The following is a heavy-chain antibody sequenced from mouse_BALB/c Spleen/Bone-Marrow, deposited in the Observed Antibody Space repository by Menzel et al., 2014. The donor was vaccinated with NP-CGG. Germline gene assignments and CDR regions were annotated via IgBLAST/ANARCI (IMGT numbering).Heavy chain of an antibody. CDR3: RSYDYAMDY. CDR2: IYPGSGST. D-gene: IGHD1-1*01. V-gene: IGHV1S22*01. CDR1: GYTFTSYW. Sequence: LKQSGSELVRPGASVKLSCKASGYTFTSYWMHWVRQRPGQGLEWIGNIYPGSGSTNYDEKFKSKAILTVDTSSSTAYMQLSSLTSEDSAVYYCRSYDYAMDYWGQGTSVTVSS. J-gene: IGHJ4*01.